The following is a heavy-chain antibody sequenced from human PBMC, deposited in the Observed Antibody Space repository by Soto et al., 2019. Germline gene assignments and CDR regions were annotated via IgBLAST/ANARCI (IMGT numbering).Heavy chain of an antibody. J-gene: IGHJ4*02. D-gene: IGHD5-18*01. Sequence: QAQLVKSGGGVVQPGRSLRLSCAASGFAFSSYGMHWVRQAPGTGLEWVAVISYDGSLQHYADSVKGRFTISRDNSKNMVLLQISSLRAEDTAVYYWVSDRGYGHASVPYSWGQGTLVSVSS. CDR2: ISYDGSLQ. CDR1: GFAFSSYG. V-gene: IGHV3-30*03. CDR3: VSDRGYGHASVPYS.